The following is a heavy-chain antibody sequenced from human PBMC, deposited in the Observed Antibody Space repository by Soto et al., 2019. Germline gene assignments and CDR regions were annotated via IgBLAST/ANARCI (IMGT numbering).Heavy chain of an antibody. Sequence: ASVKVSCKASGYIFTGYYMHWVRQAPGQGPEWMGWINPNSGGTNYAQEFQGRVIMTRDTSISTAYMELSRLRSDDTAVYYCARHHYHILNGYYQEGDYWGQGTLVTVSS. CDR1: GYIFTGYY. V-gene: IGHV1-2*02. CDR2: INPNSGGT. CDR3: ARHHYHILNGYYQEGDY. D-gene: IGHD3-9*01. J-gene: IGHJ4*02.